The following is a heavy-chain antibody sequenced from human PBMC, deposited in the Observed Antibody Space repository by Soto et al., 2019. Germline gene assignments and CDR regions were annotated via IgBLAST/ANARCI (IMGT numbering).Heavy chain of an antibody. D-gene: IGHD6-13*01. CDR2: IYTSGST. J-gene: IGHJ6*02. CDR3: ARDPLINIAAAGTESKYYYGMDV. Sequence: QVQLQESGPGLVKPSETLSLTCTVSGGSISSYYWSWIRQPAGKGLEWIGRIYTSGSTNHNPSLKSRVTMSVDTSKNQFSLKLSSVTAADTAVYYCARDPLINIAAAGTESKYYYGMDVWGQGTTVTVSS. V-gene: IGHV4-4*07. CDR1: GGSISSYY.